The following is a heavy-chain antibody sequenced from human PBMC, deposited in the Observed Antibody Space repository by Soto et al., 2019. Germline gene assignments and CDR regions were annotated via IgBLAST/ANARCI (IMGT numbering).Heavy chain of an antibody. CDR2: IYYSGST. J-gene: IGHJ5*02. D-gene: IGHD3-10*01. CDR3: ARDALKYYYGSGSNFDP. CDR1: GGSISSGDYY. V-gene: IGHV4-30-4*01. Sequence: SETLSLTCTVSGGSISSGDYYWSWIRQPPGKGLEWIGYIYYSGSTYYNPSLKSRVTISVDTSKNQFSLKLSSVTAADTAVYYCARDALKYYYGSGSNFDPWGQATLVTVSS.